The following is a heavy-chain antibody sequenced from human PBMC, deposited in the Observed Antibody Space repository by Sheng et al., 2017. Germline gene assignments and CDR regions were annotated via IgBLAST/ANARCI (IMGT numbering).Heavy chain of an antibody. D-gene: IGHD6-13*01. Sequence: EVQLLESGGGLVQPGGSLRLSCAASKFTFSNYAMSWVRQAPGKGLEWVSSITGSGASTYYADSVKGRFTISRDNSKNTLYLQMTSLRAGDTAIYYCADAAAGTGYWGQGTLVTVSS. CDR3: ADAAAGTGY. CDR1: KFTFSNYA. CDR2: ITGSGAST. V-gene: IGHV3-23*01. J-gene: IGHJ4*02.